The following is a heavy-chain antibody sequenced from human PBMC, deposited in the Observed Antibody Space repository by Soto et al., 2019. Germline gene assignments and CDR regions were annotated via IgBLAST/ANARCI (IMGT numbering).Heavy chain of an antibody. CDR1: VFSFSDAW. V-gene: IGHV3-15*07. Sequence: EVQLVESGGGLVKPGESLGLSCAASVFSFSDAWMNWVRQAPGKGLEWVGRIKSKTDGGTTDYAAPVNGRFSISRDDSKNTLYLQMSSLKTDDTAVYYCTRGRLSGHYTDYWGRGTLLTVSS. J-gene: IGHJ4*02. CDR2: IKSKTDGGTT. CDR3: TRGRLSGHYTDY. D-gene: IGHD2-2*02.